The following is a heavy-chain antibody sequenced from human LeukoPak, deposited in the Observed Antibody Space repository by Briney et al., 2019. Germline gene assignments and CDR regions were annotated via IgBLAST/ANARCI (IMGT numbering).Heavy chain of an antibody. J-gene: IGHJ6*03. D-gene: IGHD4-17*01. Sequence: SETLSLTCAVYGGSFSGYYWSWIRQPPGKGLEWIGEINHSGSTNYNPSLKSRVTISVDTSKNQFSLKLSSVTAADTAVYYCARSYGDYAYYYYYMDVWGKGTTVTVSS. V-gene: IGHV4-34*01. CDR2: INHSGST. CDR3: ARSYGDYAYYYYYMDV. CDR1: GGSFSGYY.